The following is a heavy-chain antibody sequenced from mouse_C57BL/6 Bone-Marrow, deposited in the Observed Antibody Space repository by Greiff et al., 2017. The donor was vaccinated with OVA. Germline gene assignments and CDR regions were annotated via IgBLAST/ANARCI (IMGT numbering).Heavy chain of an antibody. V-gene: IGHV5-17*01. Sequence: EVKLVESGGGLVKPGGSLKLSCAASGFTFSDYGMHWVRQAPKKGLEWVAYISSGSSTIYYADTVKGRLTISRDNAKNTLFLQMTSLTSEDTAMYYCARSSFYDSSGFAYWGQGTLVTVSA. CDR1: GFTFSDYG. CDR3: ARSSFYDSSGFAY. J-gene: IGHJ3*01. D-gene: IGHD2-3*01. CDR2: ISSGSSTI.